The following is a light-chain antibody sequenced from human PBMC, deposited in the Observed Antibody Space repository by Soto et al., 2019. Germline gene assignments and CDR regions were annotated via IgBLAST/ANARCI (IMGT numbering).Light chain of an antibody. CDR3: QQYNNWPLT. V-gene: IGKV3-15*01. Sequence: EIVMTQSPATLSVSPGERATLSCRASQSVSSDLAWYQQKPGHAPRLLIYGASTRATGIPARFSGSGSGTEFTLTISSLQSEDFAVYSCQQYNNWPLTFGGGTKVEIK. CDR1: QSVSSD. J-gene: IGKJ4*01. CDR2: GAS.